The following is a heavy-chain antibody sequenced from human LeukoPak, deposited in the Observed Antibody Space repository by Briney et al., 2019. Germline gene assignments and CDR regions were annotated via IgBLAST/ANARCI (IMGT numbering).Heavy chain of an antibody. D-gene: IGHD1-20*01. Sequence: GGSLRLSCAASGFTFSSYWMHWVRQVPGKGLVWVSRINTDGSGATYADSVKGRFTISRDNSRNTLYLQMNSLRAEDTAVYYCPRITAYDDSWGQGTLVTVSS. CDR1: GFTFSSYW. CDR2: INTDGSGA. V-gene: IGHV3-74*01. CDR3: PRITAYDDS. J-gene: IGHJ5*01.